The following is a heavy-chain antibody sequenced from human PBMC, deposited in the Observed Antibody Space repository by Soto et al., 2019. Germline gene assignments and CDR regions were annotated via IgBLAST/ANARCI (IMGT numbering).Heavy chain of an antibody. J-gene: IGHJ4*02. CDR3: ATGSSSGWYPVDY. CDR1: GGSISSYY. V-gene: IGHV4-59*01. Sequence: SETLSLTCTVSGGSISSYYWSWIRQPPGKGLEWIGYIYYSGSTNYNPSLKSRVTISVDTSKNQFSLKLSSVTAADTAVYYCATGSSSGWYPVDYWGQGTLVTVSS. CDR2: IYYSGST. D-gene: IGHD6-19*01.